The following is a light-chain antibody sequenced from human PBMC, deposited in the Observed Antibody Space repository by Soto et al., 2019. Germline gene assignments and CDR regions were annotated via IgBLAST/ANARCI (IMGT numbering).Light chain of an antibody. V-gene: IGLV1-40*01. J-gene: IGLJ2*01. CDR2: GNS. Sequence: QSVLTQPPSVSGAPGPWVTISCTGSSSNIGAGYDVHWYQQLPGTAPKILIYGNSNRPSGVPDRFSGSKSGTSASLAITGLQAEDEADYYCQSYDSSLSVVFGGGTKLTVL. CDR1: SSNIGAGYD. CDR3: QSYDSSLSVV.